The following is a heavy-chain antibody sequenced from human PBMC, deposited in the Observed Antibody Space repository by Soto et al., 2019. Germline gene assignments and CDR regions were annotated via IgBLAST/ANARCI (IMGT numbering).Heavy chain of an antibody. D-gene: IGHD3-10*01. V-gene: IGHV3-9*01. CDR2: ISWNSGSI. CDR3: AKGGMVRGVIPEGDWFDP. J-gene: IGHJ5*02. CDR1: GFTFDDYA. Sequence: PGGSLRLSCAASGFTFDDYAMHWVRQAPGKGLEWVSGISWNSGSIGYADSVKGRFTISRDNAKNSLYLQMNSLRAEDTALYYCAKGGMVRGVIPEGDWFDPWGQGTLVTVSS.